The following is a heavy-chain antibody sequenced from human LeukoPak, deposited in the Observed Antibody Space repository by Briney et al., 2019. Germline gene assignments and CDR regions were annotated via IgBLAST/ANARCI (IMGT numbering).Heavy chain of an antibody. J-gene: IGHJ4*02. CDR1: GFTFSSYW. CDR3: ARGPPYGSRNDFFDY. D-gene: IGHD3-10*01. CDR2: VKKDASEM. V-gene: IGHV3-7*01. Sequence: GGSLRLSCAASGFTFSSYWMSWVRQAPGKGLEWVASVKKDASEMYYVDSVKGRFTISRDNAKNSLYLQMSSLRVEDTAVYYCARGPPYGSRNDFFDYWGQGTLVTVSA.